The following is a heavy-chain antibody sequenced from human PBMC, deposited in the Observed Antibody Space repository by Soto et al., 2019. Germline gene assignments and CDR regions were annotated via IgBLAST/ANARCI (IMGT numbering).Heavy chain of an antibody. D-gene: IGHD2-15*01. CDR1: GFTFSNYW. J-gene: IGHJ4*02. CDR3: ARDIYCSGGSCYSGHNS. Sequence: HPGGSLRLSCAASGFTFSNYWMSWVRQAPGKGLEWVANIKQDGSEKYYVDSVKGRFTISRDNAKNSLYLQMNSLRAEDTAVFYCARDIYCSGGSCYSGHNSWGQGTLVTVSS. CDR2: IKQDGSEK. V-gene: IGHV3-7*01.